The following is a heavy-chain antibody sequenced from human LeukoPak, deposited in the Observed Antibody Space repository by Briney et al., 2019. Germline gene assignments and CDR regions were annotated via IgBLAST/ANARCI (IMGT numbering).Heavy chain of an antibody. D-gene: IGHD7-27*01. V-gene: IGHV3-7*04. CDR2: MNQLGNEI. J-gene: IGHJ5*02. Sequence: GGSLRLSCAASGFTVSDMYMTWVRRAPGRGLEWVANMNQLGNEIYYADSVKGRFTISRDNSKNSLYLQMRSLSVEDTAVYFCARSNWGPEAWGQGTLVTVSS. CDR3: ARSNWGPEA. CDR1: GFTVSDMY.